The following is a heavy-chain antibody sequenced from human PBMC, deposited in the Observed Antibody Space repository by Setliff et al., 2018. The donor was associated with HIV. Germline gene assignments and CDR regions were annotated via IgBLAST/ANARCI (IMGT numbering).Heavy chain of an antibody. D-gene: IGHD2-2*01. CDR3: ARDSCSSTSCPNWFGP. J-gene: IGHJ5*02. CDR1: GYIFNTNG. V-gene: IGHV1-18*01. Sequence: ASVKVSCKGSGYIFNTNGISWVRQAPGQGLDWMGWISAYNGNTNYAQRFQGRVTMTTDTSTSTAYMELRSLRSDDTAVYFCARDSCSSTSCPNWFGPWGQGTLVTVSS. CDR2: ISAYNGNT.